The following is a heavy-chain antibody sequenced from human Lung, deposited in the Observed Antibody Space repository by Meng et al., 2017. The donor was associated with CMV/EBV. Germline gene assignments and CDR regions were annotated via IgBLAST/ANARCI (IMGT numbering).Heavy chain of an antibody. CDR1: GASITNHNC. Sequence: SAPALLPPSHTRSLPSAVSGASITNHNCLAWVRQPPWKGLEWIGPLPPTGRGAYDPSLKRRVSMSIDKSTHQFSLKLTSVTAAETAVYHCLRRSGGSVWGQEPWSPSPQ. J-gene: IGHJ4*02. CDR2: LPPTGRG. CDR3: LRRSGGSV. D-gene: IGHD3-10*01. V-gene: IGHV4-4*02.